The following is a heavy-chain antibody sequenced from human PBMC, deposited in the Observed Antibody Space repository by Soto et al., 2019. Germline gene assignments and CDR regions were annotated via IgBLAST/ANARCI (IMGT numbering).Heavy chain of an antibody. V-gene: IGHV3-21*01. J-gene: IGHJ6*02. D-gene: IGHD6-19*01. CDR2: ISSSSSYI. Sequence: EVQLVESGGGLVKPGGSLRLSCAASGFTFSSYSMNWVRQAPGKGLEWVSSISSSSSYIYYADSVKGRFTISRDKAKNSLYLQMNSLRAEDTAVYYGARDGYWLGVAGRGQGGGVYYYGMDVWGQGTTVTVSS. CDR1: GFTFSSYS. CDR3: ARDGYWLGVAGRGQGGGVYYYGMDV.